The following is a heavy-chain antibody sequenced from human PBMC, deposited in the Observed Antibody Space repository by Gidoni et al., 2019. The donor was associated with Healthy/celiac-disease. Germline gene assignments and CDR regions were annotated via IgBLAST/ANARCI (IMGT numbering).Heavy chain of an antibody. CDR3: ARARVNWFDP. CDR1: GGSISSGSYY. Sequence: QVQLQESGPGLVKPSQTLSLTRTVSGGSISSGSYYWSWIRQPAGKGLEWIGRIYTSGSTNYTPSLKSRVTISVDTSKNQFSLKLSSVTAADTAVYYCARARVNWFDPWGQGTLVTVSS. V-gene: IGHV4-61*02. CDR2: IYTSGST. J-gene: IGHJ5*02.